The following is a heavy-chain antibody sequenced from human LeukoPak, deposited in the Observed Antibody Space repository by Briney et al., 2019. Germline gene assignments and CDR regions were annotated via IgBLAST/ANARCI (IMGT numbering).Heavy chain of an antibody. CDR3: ARAAGPSGGSLY. Sequence: GGSLRLSCAASGFTFSSYEMNWVRQAPGKGLEWVAVISYDGSNKFYTDSVKGRFTISRANSKNTLFLQMNSLRAEDTAVYYRARAAGPSGGSLYWGQGTLVTVSS. J-gene: IGHJ4*02. CDR2: ISYDGSNK. D-gene: IGHD3-3*01. V-gene: IGHV3-30*04. CDR1: GFTFSSYE.